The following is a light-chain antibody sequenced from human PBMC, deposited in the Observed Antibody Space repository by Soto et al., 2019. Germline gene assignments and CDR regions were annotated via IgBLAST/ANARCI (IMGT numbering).Light chain of an antibody. CDR2: DVS. CDR1: SRDVGFYNY. V-gene: IGLV2-14*03. Sequence: QSALTQPASVSGSPGQSITISCTGTSRDVGFYNYVSWYQHHPAKAPRRMIFDVSNRPSGVSNRFSGSKSGNTASLTISGLQAEDEADYYCSSYTRSITFVFGTGTKLTVL. CDR3: SSYTRSITFV. J-gene: IGLJ1*01.